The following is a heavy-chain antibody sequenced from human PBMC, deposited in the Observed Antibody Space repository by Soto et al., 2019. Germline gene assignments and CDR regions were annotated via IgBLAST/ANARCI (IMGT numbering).Heavy chain of an antibody. V-gene: IGHV4-39*01. J-gene: IGHJ4*02. D-gene: IGHD3-9*01. CDR2: IYYSGST. CDR1: GGSISSSSYY. CDR3: ARLLGWVLTHEFDY. Sequence: SETLSLTCTVSGGSISSSSYYWGWIRQPPGKGLEWIGSIYYSGSTYYNPSLKSRVTISVDTSKNQFSLKLSSVTAADTAVYYCARLLGWVLTHEFDYWGQGTLVTVSS.